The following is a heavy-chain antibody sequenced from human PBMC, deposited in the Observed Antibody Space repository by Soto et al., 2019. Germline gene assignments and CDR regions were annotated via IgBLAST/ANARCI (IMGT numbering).Heavy chain of an antibody. J-gene: IGHJ6*02. V-gene: IGHV5-51*01. CDR3: ARDQENGDYVYSYYYGMDV. CDR2: IYPGDSDT. Sequence: GESLKISCKGSGYSFTSYWIGWVRQMPGKGLEWMGIIYPGDSDTRYSPSFQGQVTISADKSISTAYLQWSSLKASDTAMYYCARDQENGDYVYSYYYGMDVWGQGTTVTVSS. CDR1: GYSFTSYW. D-gene: IGHD4-17*01.